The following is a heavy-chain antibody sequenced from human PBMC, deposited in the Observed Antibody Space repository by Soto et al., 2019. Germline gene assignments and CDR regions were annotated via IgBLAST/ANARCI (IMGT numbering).Heavy chain of an antibody. V-gene: IGHV4-30-4*01. Sequence: QVQLQESGPGLVKPSQTLSLTCTVSGGSISSGDYYWSWIRQPPGKGLEWLGYIYYSGSTYYNPLPMSRVIIPVDMSKNQVLLKLRSVTAADTAVYYCARAGLVAYDILTCYYAYYYYCGMEVWGQGTTVTV. D-gene: IGHD3-9*01. CDR1: GGSISSGDYY. CDR3: ARAGLVAYDILTCYYAYYYYCGMEV. J-gene: IGHJ6*02. CDR2: IYYSGST.